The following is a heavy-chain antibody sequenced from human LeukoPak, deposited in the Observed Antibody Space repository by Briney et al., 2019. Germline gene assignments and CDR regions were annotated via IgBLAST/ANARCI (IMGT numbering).Heavy chain of an antibody. J-gene: IGHJ3*02. CDR1: GGSISSGGYY. D-gene: IGHD4-17*01. CDR2: IYYSGTN. Sequence: SQTLSLTCTVSGGSISSGGYYWSWIRQHPGKGLEWIGYIYYSGTNYYNPSLKSRVTMSVDTSKNQFSLKLRSVTAADTAVYYCARDRDYGGRAFNIWGQGTMVTVSS. V-gene: IGHV4-31*03. CDR3: ARDRDYGGRAFNI.